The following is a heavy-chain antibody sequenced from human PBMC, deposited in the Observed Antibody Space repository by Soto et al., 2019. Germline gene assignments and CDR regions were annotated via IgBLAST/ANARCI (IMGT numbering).Heavy chain of an antibody. V-gene: IGHV3-48*03. CDR2: INGGGTSI. J-gene: IGHJ5*02. CDR3: ARDKSTEAFDP. CDR1: GFTVTNYE. Sequence: GGSLRLSCAASGFTVTNYEMSWVRQAPGKGLEWVSYINGGGTSIKYADSVKGRFTMSRDNARNSLYLQMNSLRDEDTAVYYSARDKSTEAFDPWAQRTQVTV.